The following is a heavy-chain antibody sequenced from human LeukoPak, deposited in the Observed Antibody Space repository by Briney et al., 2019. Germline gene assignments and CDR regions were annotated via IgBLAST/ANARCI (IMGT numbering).Heavy chain of an antibody. Sequence: ASVKVSCKASGGTFSSYAIGWVRQAPGQGLEWMGGIIPIFGTANYAQKFQGRVTITADESTSTAYMELSSLRSEDAAVYYCARVGLSSSSDYWGQGTLVTVSS. D-gene: IGHD6-6*01. CDR2: IIPIFGTA. CDR3: ARVGLSSSSDY. J-gene: IGHJ4*02. CDR1: GGTFSSYA. V-gene: IGHV1-69*13.